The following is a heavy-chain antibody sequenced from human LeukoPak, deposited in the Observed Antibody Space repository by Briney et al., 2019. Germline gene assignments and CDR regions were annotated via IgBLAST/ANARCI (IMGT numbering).Heavy chain of an antibody. CDR2: IYSSGST. CDR1: GGSISNYY. Sequence: SETLSLTCTVSGGSISNYYWGWIRQPPWKGLEWIGYIYSSGSTSYNPSLKSRVTISLDTSKNQFSLKLTSVTAADTAVYYCARDAVTTHVFDLWGQGTKVTVSS. CDR3: ARDAVTTHVFDL. V-gene: IGHV4-59*01. J-gene: IGHJ3*01. D-gene: IGHD4-17*01.